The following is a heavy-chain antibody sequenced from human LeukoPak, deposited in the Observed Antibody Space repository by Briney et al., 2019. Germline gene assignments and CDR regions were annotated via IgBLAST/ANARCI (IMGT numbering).Heavy chain of an antibody. CDR3: ARTRVVRGVIDPFFDY. V-gene: IGHV1-46*01. Sequence: ASVKVSCKASGYTFTSYYMHWVRQAPGQGLEWMGIINPSGGSTSYAQKFQGRVTMTRDTSTSTVYMELSSLRSEGTAVYYCARTRVVRGVIDPFFDYWGQGTLVTVSS. CDR2: INPSGGST. J-gene: IGHJ4*02. CDR1: GYTFTSYY. D-gene: IGHD3-10*01.